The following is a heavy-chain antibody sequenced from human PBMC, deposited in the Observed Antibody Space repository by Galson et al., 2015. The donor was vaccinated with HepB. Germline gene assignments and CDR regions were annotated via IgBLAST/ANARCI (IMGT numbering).Heavy chain of an antibody. Sequence: ETLSLTCTVSGGSINEYYWNWIRQPPGKGLEWIGYMYDSGSTNYNPSLKSRVTISADASKNQFSLNLRSVTAADTAIYYCARMDSSGWYRAYFDWGQGTLVTVSS. CDR1: GGSINEYY. D-gene: IGHD6-19*01. J-gene: IGHJ4*02. V-gene: IGHV4-59*08. CDR2: MYDSGST. CDR3: ARMDSSGWYRAYFD.